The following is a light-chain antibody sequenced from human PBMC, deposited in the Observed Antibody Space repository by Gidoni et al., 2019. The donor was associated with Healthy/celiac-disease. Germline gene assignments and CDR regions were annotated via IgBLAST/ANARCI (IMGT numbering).Light chain of an antibody. V-gene: IGKV1-27*01. J-gene: IGKJ1*01. CDR1: QGISNY. CDR3: QKYNSASWT. Sequence: DIQMTHSPSSLSASVGDRVTITCRASQGISNYVAWYQQKTGKVPKLLIYAASTLQSGVPSRFSGSGSGTDFTLTISSLQPEDVATYYCQKYNSASWTLGQGTKVEIK. CDR2: AAS.